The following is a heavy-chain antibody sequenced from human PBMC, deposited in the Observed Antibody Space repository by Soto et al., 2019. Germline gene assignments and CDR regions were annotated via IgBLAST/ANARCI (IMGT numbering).Heavy chain of an antibody. CDR3: ARGRIWLLWFGESDGFDY. J-gene: IGHJ4*02. V-gene: IGHV4-59*12. Sequence: SETLSLTCTVSGGSISSYYWSWIRQPPGKGLEWIGYIYYSGTTNYNPSLKSRVTISVDTSKNQFSLKLSSVTAADTAVYYCARGRIWLLWFGESDGFDYWGQGTLVTVSS. D-gene: IGHD3-10*01. CDR1: GGSISSYY. CDR2: IYYSGTT.